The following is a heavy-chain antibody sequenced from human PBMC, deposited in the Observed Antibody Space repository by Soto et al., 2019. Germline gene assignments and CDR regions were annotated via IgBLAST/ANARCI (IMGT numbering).Heavy chain of an antibody. D-gene: IGHD5-18*01. Sequence: ASVKVSCKASGYTFTSYAMLWVRQAPGQRLEWMGRIIPIIGIANYAQKFQGRVTITADKSTSTAYMELSSLRSEDTAVYYCASFPYGYRAYWGQGTLVTVSS. V-gene: IGHV1-69*04. J-gene: IGHJ4*02. CDR2: IIPIIGIA. CDR3: ASFPYGYRAY. CDR1: GYTFTSYA.